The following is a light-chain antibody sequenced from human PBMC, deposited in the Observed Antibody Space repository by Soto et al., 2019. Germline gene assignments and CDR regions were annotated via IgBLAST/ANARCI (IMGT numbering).Light chain of an antibody. J-gene: IGKJ5*01. CDR3: QQYNNWPIT. Sequence: IVMTQSPATVSVTPGERATLSCRASQSVSSNFAWYQQKPGKAPRLLIYGASTRATGIPARFSGSGSGTEYSLTISSLQSEDVAVYYCQQYNNWPITFGQGTRLEIK. CDR2: GAS. CDR1: QSVSSN. V-gene: IGKV3-15*01.